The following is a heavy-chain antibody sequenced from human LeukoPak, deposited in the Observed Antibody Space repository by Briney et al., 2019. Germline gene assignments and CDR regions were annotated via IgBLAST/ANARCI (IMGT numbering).Heavy chain of an antibody. J-gene: IGHJ3*02. CDR1: GFTFSSYG. Sequence: PGGSLRLSCAASGFTFSSYGMHWARQAPGKGLEWVAVIWYDGSNKYYADSVKGRFTISRDNSKNTLYLQMNSLRAEDTAVYYCARDRGLLWFGESPNAFDIWGQGTMVTVSS. V-gene: IGHV3-33*01. CDR3: ARDRGLLWFGESPNAFDI. CDR2: IWYDGSNK. D-gene: IGHD3-10*01.